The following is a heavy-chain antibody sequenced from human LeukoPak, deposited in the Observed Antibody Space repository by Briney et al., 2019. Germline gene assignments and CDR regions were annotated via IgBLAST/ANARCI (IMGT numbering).Heavy chain of an antibody. V-gene: IGHV1-8*03. Sequence: RASVKVSCKASGYTFTSYDINWVRQATGQGLEWMGWMNPNSGNTGYAQKFQGRVTITRNTSISTAYMELSSLRSEDAAVYYCARGGRFLEWYRWGQGTLVTVSS. J-gene: IGHJ4*02. D-gene: IGHD3-3*01. CDR1: GYTFTSYD. CDR3: ARGGRFLEWYR. CDR2: MNPNSGNT.